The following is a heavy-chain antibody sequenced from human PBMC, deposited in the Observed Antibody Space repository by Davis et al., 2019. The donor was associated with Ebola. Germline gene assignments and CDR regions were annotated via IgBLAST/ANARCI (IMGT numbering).Heavy chain of an antibody. V-gene: IGHV4-39*01. D-gene: IGHD7-27*01. CDR2: IYYSGST. CDR3: ARGRGFWGGWFDP. CDR1: GGSISSSSYY. J-gene: IGHJ5*02. Sequence: MPSETLSLTCTVSGGSISSSSYYWGWIRQPPGKGLEWIGSIYYSGSTYYNPSLKSRVTISVDTSKNQFSLKLSSVTAADTAVYYCARGRGFWGGWFDPWGQGTLVTVSS.